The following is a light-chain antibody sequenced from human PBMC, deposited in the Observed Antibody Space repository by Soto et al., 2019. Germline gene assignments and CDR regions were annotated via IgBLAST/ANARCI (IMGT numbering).Light chain of an antibody. CDR1: QSVRSNY. CDR2: GAS. Sequence: EFVLTQSPGTLSLSPGERATLSCRASQSVRSNYLAWYQQKPGQSPRLLIYGASNRATGIPDRFSGSGSGTDFPLTVSRLEPEVFRVFYCQHYGSSAYTFGQGTTLEIK. CDR3: QHYGSSAYT. J-gene: IGKJ2*01. V-gene: IGKV3-20*01.